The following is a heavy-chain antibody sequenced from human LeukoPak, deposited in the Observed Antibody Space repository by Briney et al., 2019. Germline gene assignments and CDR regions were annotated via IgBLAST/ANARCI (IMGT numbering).Heavy chain of an antibody. CDR2: ISGGGGNT. J-gene: IGHJ4*02. Sequence: GGSLRLSCAASEFTFSSYAMSWVRQAPGKGLEWVSAISGGGGNTYYAGSVKGRFTISRDNAKNSLYLQMNSLRAEDTAIYYCATVGRSARPGYWGQGTLVTVSS. V-gene: IGHV3-23*01. CDR1: EFTFSSYA. CDR3: ATVGRSARPGY. D-gene: IGHD6-6*01.